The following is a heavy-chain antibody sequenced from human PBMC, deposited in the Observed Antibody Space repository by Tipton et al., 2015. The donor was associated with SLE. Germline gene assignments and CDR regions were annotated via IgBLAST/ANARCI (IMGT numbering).Heavy chain of an antibody. D-gene: IGHD6-13*01. CDR1: GFTFSSYA. CDR2: TSIIGTTT. Sequence: SLRLSCAGSGFTFSSYAMSWVRQAPGKGLEWVSVTSIIGTTTHYADSVKGRFTISRDNSKNTLYLQMNSLRVEDTAVYYCAKEVFDSSSWSVYYYYGMDVWGQGTTVTVSS. CDR3: AKEVFDSSSWSVYYYYGMDV. J-gene: IGHJ6*02. V-gene: IGHV3-23*01.